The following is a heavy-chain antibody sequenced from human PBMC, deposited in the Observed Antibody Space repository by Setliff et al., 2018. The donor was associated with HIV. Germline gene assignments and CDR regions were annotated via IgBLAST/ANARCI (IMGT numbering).Heavy chain of an antibody. J-gene: IGHJ5*01. V-gene: IGHV1-18*01. CDR3: ARDRPYTWDANDRINWLDS. D-gene: IGHD3-9*01. Sequence: ASVKVSCKASGYPFTAYGISWVRQAPGQGLEWMGWISGYNGNTNYAQEFQGRVTMTADTPTSTAYMELRSLTSDDTAVYYCARDRPYTWDANDRINWLDSWGQGTLVTVPQ. CDR2: ISGYNGNT. CDR1: GYPFTAYG.